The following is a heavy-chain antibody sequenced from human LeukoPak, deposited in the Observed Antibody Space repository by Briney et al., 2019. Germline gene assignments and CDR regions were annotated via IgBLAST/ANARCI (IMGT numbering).Heavy chain of an antibody. CDR1: GGSISSSNW. D-gene: IGHD3-10*01. CDR2: IYHSGST. J-gene: IGHJ3*02. V-gene: IGHV4-4*02. CDR3: ASLYGSGSYLPSDAFDI. Sequence: SETLSLTCAVSGGSISSSNWWSWVRQPPGKGLEWIGEIYHSGSTNYNPSLKSRVTISVDKSKNQFSLKLSSVTAADTAVYYCASLYGSGSYLPSDAFDIWGQGTMVTVSS.